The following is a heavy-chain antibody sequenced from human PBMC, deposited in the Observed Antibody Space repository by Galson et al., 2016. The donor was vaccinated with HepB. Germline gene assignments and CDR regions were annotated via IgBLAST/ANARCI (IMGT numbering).Heavy chain of an antibody. CDR1: GFTFSSYA. CDR2: ISYDGSNK. J-gene: IGHJ4*02. CDR3: ARDTEYYDSYYFDY. V-gene: IGHV3-30-3*01. Sequence: SLRLSCAASGFTFSSYAMHWVRQAPGKGLEWVAVISYDGSNKYYADSVKGRFTISRDNSENTLYLQMNSLRVEDTAVYYCARDTEYYDSYYFDYWGQGVLVTVSS. D-gene: IGHD3-22*01.